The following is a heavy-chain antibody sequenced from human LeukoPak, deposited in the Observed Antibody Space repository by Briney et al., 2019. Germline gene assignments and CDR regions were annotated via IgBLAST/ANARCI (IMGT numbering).Heavy chain of an antibody. CDR2: IWYDGSNK. CDR1: GFTFSSYA. V-gene: IGHV3-33*06. D-gene: IGHD3-3*01. Sequence: PGGSLRLSCAASGFTFSSYAMSRVRQAPGKGLEWVAVIWYDGSNKYYADSVKGRFTISRDNSKNTLYLQMTSLRAEDTAVYYCAKDWSFSKQYFDYWGQGTLVTVSS. J-gene: IGHJ4*02. CDR3: AKDWSFSKQYFDY.